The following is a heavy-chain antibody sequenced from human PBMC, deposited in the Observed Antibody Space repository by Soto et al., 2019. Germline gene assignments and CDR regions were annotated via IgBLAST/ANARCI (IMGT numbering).Heavy chain of an antibody. D-gene: IGHD3-10*01. V-gene: IGHV3-11*01. J-gene: IGHJ4*02. CDR2: ISSSGSTI. CDR3: AREAFMVRGVLDY. Sequence: NPGGSLRLSCAASGFTFSDYYMSWIRQAPGKGLEWVSYISSSGSTIYYADSVKGRFTISRDNAKNSLYLQMNSLRAEDTAVYYCAREAFMVRGVLDYWGQGTLVTVSS. CDR1: GFTFSDYY.